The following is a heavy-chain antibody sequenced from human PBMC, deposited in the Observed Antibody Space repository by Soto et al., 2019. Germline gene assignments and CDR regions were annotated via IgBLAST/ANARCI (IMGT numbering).Heavy chain of an antibody. CDR2: ISSSSSYT. CDR1: GLTFSDYY. CDR3: AWLYSYGTYFDY. V-gene: IGHV3-11*05. Sequence: QVQLVESGGGLVKPGGSLRLSCAASGLTFSDYYMSWIRQAPGKGLEWVSYISSSSSYTNYADSVKGRFTISRDNAKNAQYLQMNSLRAEDPAVYFCAWLYSYGTYFDYWGQATLVTVSS. J-gene: IGHJ4*02. D-gene: IGHD5-18*01.